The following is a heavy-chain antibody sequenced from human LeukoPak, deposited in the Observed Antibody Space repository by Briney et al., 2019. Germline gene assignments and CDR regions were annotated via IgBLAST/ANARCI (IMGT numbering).Heavy chain of an antibody. CDR2: INHEGSN. D-gene: IGHD3-22*01. CDR3: ARLRSNYYQSTGYFDN. J-gene: IGHJ4*02. Sequence: PSETLSLTCSVNGESFSHFYWAWIRQFPGKGLEWIGEINHEGSNNYNPSLNSRVTISVDVSKNQFSLKLSSLTAADTAVYYCARLRSNYYQSTGYFDNWGQGTLVTVSS. V-gene: IGHV4-34*01. CDR1: GESFSHFY.